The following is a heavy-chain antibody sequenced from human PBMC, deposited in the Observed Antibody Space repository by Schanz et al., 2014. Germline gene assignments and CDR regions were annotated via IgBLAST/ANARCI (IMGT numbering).Heavy chain of an antibody. D-gene: IGHD1-26*01. CDR1: GYTFTRSG. CDR2: IGGSDGNT. J-gene: IGHJ4*02. Sequence: QVQLVQSGAEVKKPGASVEVSCKASGYTFTRSGISWVRQAPGQGLEWMGWIGGSDGNTNFAQKFQGRVTMTTDTSTSTVYMELRSLTSDDSAVYYCARDRDQWDGNYLDYWGQGTLVTVSS. CDR3: ARDRDQWDGNYLDY. V-gene: IGHV1-18*01.